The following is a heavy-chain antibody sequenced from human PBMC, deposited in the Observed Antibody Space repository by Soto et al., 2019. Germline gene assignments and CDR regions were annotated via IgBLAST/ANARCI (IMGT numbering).Heavy chain of an antibody. D-gene: IGHD3-10*01. CDR1: GFTFSSYS. CDR2: ISSSSSTI. J-gene: IGHJ6*02. CDR3: ARDRELWLGELSYSYYYGMDV. V-gene: IGHV3-48*02. Sequence: GGSLRLSCAASGFTFSSYSMNWVRQAPGKGLEWVSYISSSSSTIYYADSVKGRFTISRDNAKNSLYLQMNSLRDEDTAVYYCARDRELWLGELSYSYYYGMDVWGQGTTVTVSS.